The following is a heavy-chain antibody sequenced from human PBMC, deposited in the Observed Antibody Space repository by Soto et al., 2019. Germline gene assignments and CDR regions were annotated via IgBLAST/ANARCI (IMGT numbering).Heavy chain of an antibody. Sequence: ASVKVSCKASGYTFTSYGISWVRQAPGQGLEWMGWISAYNGNTNYAQKLQGRVTMTTDTSTSTAYMELRSLRSDDTAVYYRARDLLFPLSLVNLYYYGMDVWGPGTTVTVSS. J-gene: IGHJ6*02. D-gene: IGHD2-21*01. CDR2: ISAYNGNT. CDR3: ARDLLFPLSLVNLYYYGMDV. V-gene: IGHV1-18*01. CDR1: GYTFTSYG.